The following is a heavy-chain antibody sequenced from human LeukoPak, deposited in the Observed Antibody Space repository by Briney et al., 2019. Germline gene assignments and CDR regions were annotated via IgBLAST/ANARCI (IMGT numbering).Heavy chain of an antibody. CDR1: GFTVSSNY. Sequence: GGSLRLSCAASGFTVSSNYMSWVRQAPGKRLEWVSVIYSGGSTYYADSVKGRFTISRDNSKNTLYLQMNSLRAEDTAVYYCGYYDSSGYYFDYWGQGTLVTVSS. J-gene: IGHJ4*02. CDR2: IYSGGST. D-gene: IGHD3-22*01. V-gene: IGHV3-66*02. CDR3: GYYDSSGYYFDY.